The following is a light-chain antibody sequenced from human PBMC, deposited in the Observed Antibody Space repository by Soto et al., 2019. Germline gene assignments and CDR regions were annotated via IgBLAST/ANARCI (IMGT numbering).Light chain of an antibody. CDR1: SSDVGGYNY. J-gene: IGLJ1*01. CDR2: DVS. Sequence: QSALTQPRSVSGSPGQSVTISCTGTSSDVGGYNYVSWYQQHPGKAPKLMIYDVSKRPSGVPDRLSGSKSGNTASLTISGLQAEDEAVYYCCSYAGSYTHYVFGTGTKLTVL. CDR3: CSYAGSYTHYV. V-gene: IGLV2-11*01.